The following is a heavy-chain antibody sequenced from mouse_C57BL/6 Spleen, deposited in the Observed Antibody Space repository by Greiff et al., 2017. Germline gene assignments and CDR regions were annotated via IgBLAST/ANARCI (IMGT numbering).Heavy chain of an antibody. D-gene: IGHD1-1*01. CDR1: GFTFSSYA. CDR2: ISAGGSYT. CDR3: ERDLNYYGCNYGAMDY. Sequence: EVKLVESGGGLVKPGGSLKLSCAASGFTFSSYAMSWVRQTPEKRLEWVATISAGGSYTYYPDNVKGRFTFSRDNAKNTLYLQMSHLKSEDTAMYYCERDLNYYGCNYGAMDYWGQGTSVTVSS. J-gene: IGHJ4*01. V-gene: IGHV5-4*01.